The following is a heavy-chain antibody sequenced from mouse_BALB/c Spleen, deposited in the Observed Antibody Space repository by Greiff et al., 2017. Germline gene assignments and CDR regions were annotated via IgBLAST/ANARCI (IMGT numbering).Heavy chain of an antibody. V-gene: IGHV3-2*02. CDR2: ISYSGST. CDR1: GYSITSDYA. D-gene: IGHD4-1*01. J-gene: IGHJ2*01. Sequence: DVQLQESGPGLVKPSQSLSLTCTVTGYSITSDYAWNWIRQFPGNKLEWMGYISYSGSTSYNPSLKSRISITRDTSKNQFFLQLNSVTTEDTATYYCAMGRGDYFDYWGQGTTLTVSS. CDR3: AMGRGDYFDY.